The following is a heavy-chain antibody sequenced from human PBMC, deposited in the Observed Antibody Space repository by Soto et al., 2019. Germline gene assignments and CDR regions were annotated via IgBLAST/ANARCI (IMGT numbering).Heavy chain of an antibody. CDR2: IYYSGST. D-gene: IGHD3-16*01. V-gene: IGHV4-59*01. Sequence: SETLSLTCTVSGGSISSYYWSWIRQPPGKGLEWIGYIYYSGSTNYNPSLKSRVTISVDTSKNQLSLKLSSVTAADTAVYYCARGGVLGKCDIWGKGNMVSVSS. J-gene: IGHJ6*04. CDR1: GGSISSYY. CDR3: ARGGVLGKCDI.